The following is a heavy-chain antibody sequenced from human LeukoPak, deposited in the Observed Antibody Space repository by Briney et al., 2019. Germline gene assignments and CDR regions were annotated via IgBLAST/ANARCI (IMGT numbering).Heavy chain of an antibody. CDR1: GGSISSYY. CDR2: IYYSGST. D-gene: IGHD2-15*01. V-gene: IGHV4-59*01. J-gene: IGHJ6*03. Sequence: PSETLSLTCTVSGGSISSYYWSWIRQPPGKGLEWIGYIYYSGSTNYNPSLKSRVTISVDTSKNQFSLKLSSVTAADTAVYYCARGPSCSGGSCYEYNYYYMDVWGKGTTVTVSS. CDR3: ARGPSCSGGSCYEYNYYYMDV.